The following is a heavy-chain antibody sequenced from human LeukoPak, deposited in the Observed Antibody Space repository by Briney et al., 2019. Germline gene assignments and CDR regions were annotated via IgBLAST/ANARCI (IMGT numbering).Heavy chain of an antibody. J-gene: IGHJ4*02. CDR2: INGDGSEI. Sequence: GGSLRLSCAASGFTFSTSWMTWVRQAPGKGLEWVASINGDGSEIHYADSVKGRFTISRDNAKNSLYLQMNSLRAEDMALYYCAKGPGFRISTSDYFEYWGQGTLVTVSS. V-gene: IGHV3-7*03. CDR3: AKGPGFRISTSDYFEY. CDR1: GFTFSTSW. D-gene: IGHD2-2*01.